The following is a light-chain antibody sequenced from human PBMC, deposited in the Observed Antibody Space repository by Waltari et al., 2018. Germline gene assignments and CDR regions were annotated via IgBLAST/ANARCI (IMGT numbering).Light chain of an antibody. V-gene: IGLV1-40*01. CDR1: SSHIGANSD. CDR2: GND. Sequence: QSVLTQPPSVSGAPGQRVAISCTGSSSHIGANSDIPLYQQLPGTAPKLPTYGNDNRPSGVPNRFSGSKSGTSASLAITGLQAEDEADYYCQSYDSSLSGSHVFGSGTRVTVL. CDR3: QSYDSSLSGSHV. J-gene: IGLJ6*01.